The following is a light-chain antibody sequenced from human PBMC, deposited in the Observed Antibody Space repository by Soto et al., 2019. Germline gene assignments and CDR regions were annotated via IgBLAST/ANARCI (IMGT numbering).Light chain of an antibody. CDR3: SSYTSSSYV. J-gene: IGLJ1*01. Sequence: QSVLTQPASLSGSPGQSITISCTGTSSDVGGYNYVSWYQQHPGKAPKLMIYDVSNRPSGVSNRFSGSKSGNTASLTISGLQAEDEADYYSSSYTSSSYVFGTGTKVTVL. CDR2: DVS. CDR1: SSDVGGYNY. V-gene: IGLV2-14*01.